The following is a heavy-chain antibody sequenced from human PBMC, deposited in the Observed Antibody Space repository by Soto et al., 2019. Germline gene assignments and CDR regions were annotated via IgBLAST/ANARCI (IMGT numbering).Heavy chain of an antibody. Sequence: SETLSLTCAVYGGSFSDYYWTWIRQPPGKGLEWIGEIHHSGSTNYNPSLKSRVTISVGTSKNQFSLKLSSVTAADTAVYYCARDRASGGAYSRRWFDPWGQGLQVNVSS. CDR2: IHHSGST. CDR3: ARDRASGGAYSRRWFDP. CDR1: GGSFSDYY. V-gene: IGHV4-34*01. D-gene: IGHD5-18*01. J-gene: IGHJ5*02.